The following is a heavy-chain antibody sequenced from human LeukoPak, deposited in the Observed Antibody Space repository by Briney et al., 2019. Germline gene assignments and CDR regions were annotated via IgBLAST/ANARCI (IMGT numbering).Heavy chain of an antibody. V-gene: IGHV3-30*03. CDR3: ATDSRSCRY. Sequence: GGSLRLSCAASGFTFSSYGMHWVRQAPGKGLEWVAVISYDGSNKYYADSVKGRFTISRDNSKNTLYLQMNSLRAEDTAVYYCATDSRSCRYRGQGTLVTVSS. J-gene: IGHJ4*02. CDR2: ISYDGSNK. CDR1: GFTFSSYG.